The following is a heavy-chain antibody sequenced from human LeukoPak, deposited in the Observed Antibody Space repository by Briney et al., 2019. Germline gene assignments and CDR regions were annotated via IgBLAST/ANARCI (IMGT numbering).Heavy chain of an antibody. CDR3: VKPLGSAGYGYYFDY. D-gene: IGHD5-12*01. J-gene: IGHJ4*02. CDR2: ITSNGGST. Sequence: PGGSLRLSCSASGFTFRTYAMHWVRQAPGKGLEYVSAITSNGGSTYYADSVKGRFTISRDNSKNTLYLQMSSLRVEDTALYYCVKPLGSAGYGYYFDYWGQGTLVTVSS. V-gene: IGHV3-64D*06. CDR1: GFTFRTYA.